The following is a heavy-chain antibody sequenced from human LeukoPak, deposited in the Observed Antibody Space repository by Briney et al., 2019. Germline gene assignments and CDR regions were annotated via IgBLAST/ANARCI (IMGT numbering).Heavy chain of an antibody. CDR1: GYSISSDY. V-gene: IGHV3-11*06. CDR2: ISSSSSYI. D-gene: IGHD5-18*01. CDR3: ARVDEYNYGYFDY. Sequence: PSETLSLTCSVSGYSISSDYYWGWIRQAPGKGLEWVSSISSSSSYIYYADSVKGRFTISRDNAKNSLYLQMNSLRAEDTAVYYCARVDEYNYGYFDYWGQGTLVTVSS. J-gene: IGHJ4*02.